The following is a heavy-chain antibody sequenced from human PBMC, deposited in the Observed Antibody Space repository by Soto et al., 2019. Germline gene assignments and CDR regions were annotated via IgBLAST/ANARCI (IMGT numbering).Heavy chain of an antibody. J-gene: IGHJ5*02. Sequence: QVQLQESGPGLVSPSGTLSLTCAVSGGPITYWLSWVRQSPGKGLEWIGEVSQRGGTNYIPSLKSRVTISIDNSRNPIFLHLTSVTAPDTAVYFCAKHVTDSGTRGYDSWGQGILVTVSS. D-gene: IGHD1-1*01. V-gene: IGHV4-4*02. CDR3: AKHVTDSGTRGYDS. CDR2: VSQRGGT. CDR1: GGPITYW.